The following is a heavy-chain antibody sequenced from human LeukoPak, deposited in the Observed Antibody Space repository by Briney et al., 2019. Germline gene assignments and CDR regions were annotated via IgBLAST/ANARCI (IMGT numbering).Heavy chain of an antibody. V-gene: IGHV4-39*07. CDR2: IYRSGST. J-gene: IGHJ3*02. Sequence: KASETLSLTCTVSGGSISSNSYYWDWIRQPPGKGLEWIGSIYRSGSTYYNPSLKSRVTISIDTSKNQFSLKLSSVTAADTAVYYCARGETADEAFDTWGQGTVVTVSS. CDR3: ARGETADEAFDT. CDR1: GGSISSNSYY.